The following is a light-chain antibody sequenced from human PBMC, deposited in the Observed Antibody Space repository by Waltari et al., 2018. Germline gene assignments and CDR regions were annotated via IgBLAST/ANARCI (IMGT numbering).Light chain of an antibody. V-gene: IGKV4-1*01. CDR3: HQHYTTPWT. Sequence: DIVMTQSPDSLAVSLGERATINCKSSQTVLYRDNNKNYLTWYQQQPGQPPKLLFSWASIRESGVPDRVSASGSGTDFTLTISSLQAEDVAVYYCHQHYTTPWTFGQGTKVEIK. J-gene: IGKJ1*01. CDR2: WAS. CDR1: QTVLYRDNNKNY.